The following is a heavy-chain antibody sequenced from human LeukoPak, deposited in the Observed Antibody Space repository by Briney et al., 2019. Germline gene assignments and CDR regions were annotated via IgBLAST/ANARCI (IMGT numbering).Heavy chain of an antibody. Sequence: GRSLRLSCAASGLTFSSYGMPWVRQAPGKGLEWVAVISYDGSNKYYADSVKGRFTISRDNSKNTLYLQMNSLRAEDTAVYYCAKDRALHGYFDYWGQGTLVTVSS. CDR2: ISYDGSNK. CDR3: AKDRALHGYFDY. CDR1: GLTFSSYG. D-gene: IGHD3-10*01. J-gene: IGHJ4*02. V-gene: IGHV3-30*18.